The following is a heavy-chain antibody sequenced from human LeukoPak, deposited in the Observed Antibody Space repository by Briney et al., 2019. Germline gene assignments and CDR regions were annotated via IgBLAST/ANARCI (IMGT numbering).Heavy chain of an antibody. D-gene: IGHD1-26*01. CDR1: GFTFSSYA. V-gene: IGHV3-30*01. Sequence: GRSLRLSCAASGFTFSSYAMHWVRQAPGKGLEWVAVISYDGSNKYYADSVKGRFTISRDNSKNTLYLQMNSLRAEDTAVYYCARDQRVGATRRPLYWFDPWGQGTLVTVSS. J-gene: IGHJ5*02. CDR2: ISYDGSNK. CDR3: ARDQRVGATRRPLYWFDP.